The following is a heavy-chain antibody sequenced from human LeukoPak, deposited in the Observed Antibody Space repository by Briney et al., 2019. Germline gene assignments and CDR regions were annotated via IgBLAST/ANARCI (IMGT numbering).Heavy chain of an antibody. Sequence: ASVKVSCKVSGYTLTELSMHWVRQAPGKGLEWMGGFDPEDGETIYAQKFQGRVTMTRDTSTSTVYMELSSLRSEDTAVYYCARDARTRGFDPWGQGTLVTVSS. V-gene: IGHV1-24*01. CDR3: ARDARTRGFDP. D-gene: IGHD1-1*01. CDR1: GYTLTELS. CDR2: FDPEDGET. J-gene: IGHJ5*02.